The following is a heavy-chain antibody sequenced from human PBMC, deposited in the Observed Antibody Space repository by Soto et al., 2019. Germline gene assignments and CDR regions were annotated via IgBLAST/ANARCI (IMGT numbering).Heavy chain of an antibody. J-gene: IGHJ4*02. CDR2: ISGSGGAT. Sequence: GGSMRLSRAAAGFSCGSNAVSWVSQTPGKGLEWVSGISGSGGATYYADSVKGRFTISRDNSKNMLYLQMNSLRAEDTAVYYCAKRRYFDWSQFDYWGQGTLVTVSS. CDR1: GFSCGSNA. V-gene: IGHV3-23*01. D-gene: IGHD3-9*01. CDR3: AKRRYFDWSQFDY.